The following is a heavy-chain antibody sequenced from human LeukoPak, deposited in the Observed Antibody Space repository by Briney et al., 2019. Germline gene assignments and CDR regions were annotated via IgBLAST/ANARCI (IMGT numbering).Heavy chain of an antibody. CDR2: IYHSGST. D-gene: IGHD3-10*01. CDR1: GGSISSGGYS. CDR3: ASSSYGSGSYYPSNWFDP. V-gene: IGHV4-30-2*01. J-gene: IGHJ5*02. Sequence: SQTLSLTCAVSGGSISSGGYSWSWIRQPPEKGLEWIGYIYHSGSTYYNPSLKSRVTISVDRSKNQFSLKLSSVTAADTAVYYCASSSYGSGSYYPSNWFDPWGQGTLVTVSS.